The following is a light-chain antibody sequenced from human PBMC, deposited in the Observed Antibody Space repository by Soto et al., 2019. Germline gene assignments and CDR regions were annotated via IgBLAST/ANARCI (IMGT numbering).Light chain of an antibody. CDR1: SSNIGSNY. CDR2: SNN. J-gene: IGLJ1*01. Sequence: QSVLTQPPSASGTPGQRVTISCSGSSSNIGSNYVYWYQQLPGTAPKLLIYSNNMRPSGVPDRFSASKSGTSASLAISGLRSEDEVDYYCAACDDSLSGPIFGTGTKLTVL. V-gene: IGLV1-47*02. CDR3: AACDDSLSGPI.